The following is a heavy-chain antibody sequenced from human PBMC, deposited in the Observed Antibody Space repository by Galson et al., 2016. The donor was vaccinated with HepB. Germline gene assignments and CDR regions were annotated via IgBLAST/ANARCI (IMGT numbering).Heavy chain of an antibody. V-gene: IGHV3-48*03. Sequence: SLRLSCAASDFTLSSFEMNWVRQAPGKGLEWVSYISSNGYTTYYADSVKGRFTISRDNAKNSLYLQMNSLRAEDTAVYYCARDFRAVNRLKMDVWGQGTTVTVSS. CDR1: DFTLSSFE. J-gene: IGHJ6*02. CDR2: ISSNGYTT. CDR3: ARDFRAVNRLKMDV. D-gene: IGHD3-10*01.